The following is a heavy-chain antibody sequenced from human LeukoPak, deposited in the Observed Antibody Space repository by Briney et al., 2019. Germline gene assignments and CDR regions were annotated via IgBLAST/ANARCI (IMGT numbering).Heavy chain of an antibody. Sequence: GSSVKVSCKASGGTFSSYAISWVRQAPGQGLEWMGRIIPILGIANYAQKFQGRVTIAADKSTSTAYMELSSLRSEDTAVYYCARDYSGSYDYWGQGTLVTVSS. D-gene: IGHD1-26*01. J-gene: IGHJ4*02. CDR2: IIPILGIA. CDR3: ARDYSGSYDY. V-gene: IGHV1-69*04. CDR1: GGTFSSYA.